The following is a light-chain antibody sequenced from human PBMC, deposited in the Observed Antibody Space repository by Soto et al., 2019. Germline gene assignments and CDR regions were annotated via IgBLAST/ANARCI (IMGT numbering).Light chain of an antibody. Sequence: DIQMTQSPSSLSASVGDRVTITCQASQDIKNYLNWYQQKPGKAPNLLIYDASNLKTGVASRLSGSGSGTHFTFTISSRQPEDIATYYCQHYDHLPPLTFGGGTKVEIK. V-gene: IGKV1-33*01. J-gene: IGKJ4*01. CDR3: QHYDHLPPLT. CDR2: DAS. CDR1: QDIKNY.